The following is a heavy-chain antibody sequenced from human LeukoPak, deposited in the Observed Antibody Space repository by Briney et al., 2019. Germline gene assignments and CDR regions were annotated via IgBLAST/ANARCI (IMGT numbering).Heavy chain of an antibody. CDR2: ISGSGGST. Sequence: SGGSLRLSCAASGFTFSSYAMSWVRQAPGKGLEWVSAISGSGGSTYYADSVKGRFTISRDNSKNTLYLQMTSLRAEDTAVYYCAKRNSSGRYGMDVWGQGTTVTVSS. CDR3: AKRNSSGRYGMDV. D-gene: IGHD6-19*01. V-gene: IGHV3-23*01. CDR1: GFTFSSYA. J-gene: IGHJ6*02.